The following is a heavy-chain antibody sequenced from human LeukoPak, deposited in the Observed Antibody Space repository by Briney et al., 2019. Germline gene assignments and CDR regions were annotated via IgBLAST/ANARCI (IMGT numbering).Heavy chain of an antibody. V-gene: IGHV1-69*13. D-gene: IGHD2-15*01. CDR3: ARGGYCSGGSCYPGHFDY. CDR2: IIPIFATA. Sequence: SVKVSCKGSGDTLSSYAISWVRQAPGEGLEWMGGIIPIFATANYAQKFQGRVTITADESTSTAYMELSSLRSEDTAVYYCARGGYCSGGSCYPGHFDYWGQGTLVTVSS. CDR1: GDTLSSYA. J-gene: IGHJ4*02.